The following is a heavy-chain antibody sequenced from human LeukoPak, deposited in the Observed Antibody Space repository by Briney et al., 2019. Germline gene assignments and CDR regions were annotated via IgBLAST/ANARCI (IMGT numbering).Heavy chain of an antibody. CDR1: GFTFSSYA. Sequence: GGSLRLSCATSGFTFSSYAMSWVRQAPGKGLEWVSAISGSGGSTYYADSVKGRFTISRDNSKNTLYLQMNSLRAEDTAVYYCAKPRYYDSGGYYNFDYWGQGTPVTVSS. J-gene: IGHJ4*02. V-gene: IGHV3-23*01. CDR3: AKPRYYDSGGYYNFDY. CDR2: ISGSGGST. D-gene: IGHD3-22*01.